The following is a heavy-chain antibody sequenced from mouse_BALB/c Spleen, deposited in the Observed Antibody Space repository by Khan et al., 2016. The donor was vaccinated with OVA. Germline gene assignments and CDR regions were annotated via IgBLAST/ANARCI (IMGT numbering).Heavy chain of an antibody. CDR1: GFTFSTYG. Sequence: EVELVESGGDLVKPGGSLKLSCAASGFTFSTYGMSWVRQTPDKRLEWVATVSTGGGYTYYPDSVKGRFTISGDNAKNTLYLQISGLKSEDTAMFYCTRVAYDYDWEGMDYWGQGTLVTVSA. V-gene: IGHV5-6*01. CDR3: TRVAYDYDWEGMDY. D-gene: IGHD2-4*01. CDR2: VSTGGGYT. J-gene: IGHJ3*01.